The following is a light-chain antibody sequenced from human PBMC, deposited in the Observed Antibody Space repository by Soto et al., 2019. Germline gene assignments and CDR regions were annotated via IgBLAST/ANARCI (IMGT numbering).Light chain of an antibody. J-gene: IGKJ4*01. V-gene: IGKV1-5*03. CDR1: QSISTW. Sequence: DIQMTQSPSTLSASVGDRVTITCRASQSISTWLAWYQQKPGKAPKLLIYKASSLEGGVPSRFSGSGSGSDFNITISSLQPDDFATYYCQQYNTYPLTFGGGTK. CDR2: KAS. CDR3: QQYNTYPLT.